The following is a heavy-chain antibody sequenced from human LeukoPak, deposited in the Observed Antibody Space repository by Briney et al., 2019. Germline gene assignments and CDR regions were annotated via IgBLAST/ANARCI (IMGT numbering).Heavy chain of an antibody. CDR2: TYYYRSEWHN. Sequence: SQTLSLTCAISGDSVSSNSVTWSWIRQSPSRGLEWLGRTYYYRSEWHNDYAISVKSRMIINPDTSRNQFSLHLKSMTPEDTAAYYCARDQSWTTGFDVWGQGTIVTASS. CDR3: ARDQSWTTGFDV. V-gene: IGHV6-1*01. D-gene: IGHD2-8*02. J-gene: IGHJ3*01. CDR1: GDSVSSNSVT.